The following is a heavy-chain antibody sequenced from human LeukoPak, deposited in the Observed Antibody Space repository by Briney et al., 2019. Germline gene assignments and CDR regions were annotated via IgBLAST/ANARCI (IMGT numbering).Heavy chain of an antibody. V-gene: IGHV1-46*01. J-gene: IGHJ4*02. CDR1: GYIFTSYN. Sequence: GASVKVSCKASGYIFTSYNIYWVRQAPGQGLEWMGIINPSGGSTNYAQKFQGRVTMTRDTSTSTAYMELRSLRSDDTAVYYCARDLKMGYSSGRYSWGTGSSNDYWGQGTLVTVSS. CDR3: ARDLKMGYSSGRYSWGTGSSNDY. CDR2: INPSGGST. D-gene: IGHD6-19*01.